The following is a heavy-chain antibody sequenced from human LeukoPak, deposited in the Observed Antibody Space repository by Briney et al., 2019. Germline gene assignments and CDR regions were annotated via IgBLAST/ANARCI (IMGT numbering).Heavy chain of an antibody. D-gene: IGHD1-26*01. V-gene: IGHV3-48*04. Sequence: PGGSLRLSCAASGFTFKSYSMNWVRQAPGKGLVWVSFISSKSSTLLYADSVKGRFTVSRDNAKNSLYLQMNSLRVEDTAVYYCARAAEHYFDYWGQGSLVTVSA. CDR3: ARAAEHYFDY. J-gene: IGHJ4*02. CDR2: ISSKSSTL. CDR1: GFTFKSYS.